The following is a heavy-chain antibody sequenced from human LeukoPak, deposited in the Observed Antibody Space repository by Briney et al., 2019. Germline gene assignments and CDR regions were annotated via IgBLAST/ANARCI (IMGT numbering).Heavy chain of an antibody. V-gene: IGHV4-4*07. Sequence: SETLSLTCTVSGGSISSYYWSWIRQPAGKGLEWIGRIYTSGSTYYNPSLKSRVTISVDTSKNQFSLKLSSVTAADTAVYYCAREDAGSGSYYNSPGYFDYWGQGTLVTVSS. CDR3: AREDAGSGSYYNSPGYFDY. CDR2: IYTSGST. CDR1: GGSISSYY. D-gene: IGHD3-10*01. J-gene: IGHJ4*02.